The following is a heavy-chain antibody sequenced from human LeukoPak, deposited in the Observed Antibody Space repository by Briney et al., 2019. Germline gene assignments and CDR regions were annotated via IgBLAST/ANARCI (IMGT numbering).Heavy chain of an antibody. CDR1: GYTFTGYY. D-gene: IGHD3-22*01. J-gene: IGHJ3*02. CDR2: INPNSGGT. V-gene: IGHV1-2*06. Sequence: ASAKVSCKASGYTFTGYYMHWVRQAPGQGLEWMGRINPNSGGTNYAQKFQGRVTMTRDTSISTAYMELSRLRSDDTAVYYCARDRESYYYDSSGYGYDAFDIWGQGTMVTVSS. CDR3: ARDRESYYYDSSGYGYDAFDI.